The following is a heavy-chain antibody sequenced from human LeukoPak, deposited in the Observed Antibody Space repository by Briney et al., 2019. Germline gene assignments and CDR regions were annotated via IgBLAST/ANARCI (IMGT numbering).Heavy chain of an antibody. D-gene: IGHD6-19*01. CDR1: GGSISSSSYY. Sequence: KPSETLSLTCTVSGGSISSSSYYWGWIRQPPGKGLEWIGSIYYSGSTYYNPSLKSRVTISVDTSKNQFSLKLSSVTAADTAVYYCARAIRTDSYSSGWYDYWGQGTLVTVSS. CDR3: ARAIRTDSYSSGWYDY. CDR2: IYYSGST. J-gene: IGHJ4*02. V-gene: IGHV4-39*01.